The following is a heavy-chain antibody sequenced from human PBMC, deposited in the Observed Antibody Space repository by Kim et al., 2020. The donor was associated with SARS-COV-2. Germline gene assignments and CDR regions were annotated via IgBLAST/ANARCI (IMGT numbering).Heavy chain of an antibody. V-gene: IGHV4-39*01. Sequence: SETLSLTCTVSGGSITSSSYYWGWIRQPPGEGLEWIGSIYYTGRTYYNVSLKGRVTISVDTSKNQFSLSLNSVTAADTAVYHCARQVAYCTTTSCHGAWVDYWGQGTRVTVSS. CDR2: IYYTGRT. D-gene: IGHD2-2*01. CDR1: GGSITSSSYY. CDR3: ARQVAYCTTTSCHGAWVDY. J-gene: IGHJ4*02.